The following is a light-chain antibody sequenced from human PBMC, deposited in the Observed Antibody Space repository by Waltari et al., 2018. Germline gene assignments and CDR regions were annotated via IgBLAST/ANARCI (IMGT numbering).Light chain of an antibody. CDR3: ATWDDSLIGLV. Sequence: QSVLTQPPSASATPGQRVIISCSGSRSNIGSNTLNWYQQLPGTAPKLLILSNNERPSGVPGRFSGSKSGTSASLAISGLQSEDEADYYCATWDDSLIGLVFGGGTKLTVL. CDR2: SNN. CDR1: RSNIGSNT. J-gene: IGLJ2*01. V-gene: IGLV1-44*01.